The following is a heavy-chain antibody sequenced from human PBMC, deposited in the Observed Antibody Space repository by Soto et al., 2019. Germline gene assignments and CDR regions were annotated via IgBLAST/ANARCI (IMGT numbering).Heavy chain of an antibody. CDR1: GFTFSSYA. V-gene: IGHV3-23*01. CDR3: AKDSRLMVLTPLGFDY. D-gene: IGHD2-8*01. CDR2: ITASGGST. Sequence: EVQLLQSGGGLVQPGGSLRLSCAASGFTFSSYALSWVRQAPGKGLEWVSTITASGGSTYYADSVKGRFTISRDISRNTLYLQMNSLRAEDTAVYYCAKDSRLMVLTPLGFDYWGQGTLVSVSS. J-gene: IGHJ4*02.